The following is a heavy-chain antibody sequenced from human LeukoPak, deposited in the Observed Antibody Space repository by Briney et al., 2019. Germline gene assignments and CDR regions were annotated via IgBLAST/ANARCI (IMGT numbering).Heavy chain of an antibody. CDR1: GGSISSSNW. CDR3: ARRPISSRLTIFDY. CDR2: IYHSGST. D-gene: IGHD6-13*01. Sequence: SGTLSLTCAVSGGSISSSNWWSWVRQPPGKGLEWIGEIYHSGSTSYNPSLKSRVTISVDKSKNQFSLKLSSVTAADTAVYYCARRPISSRLTIFDYWGQGTLVTVSS. V-gene: IGHV4-4*02. J-gene: IGHJ4*02.